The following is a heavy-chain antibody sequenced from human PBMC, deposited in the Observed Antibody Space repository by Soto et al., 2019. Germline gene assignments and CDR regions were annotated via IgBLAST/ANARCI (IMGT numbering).Heavy chain of an antibody. D-gene: IGHD4-17*01. CDR2: IYYGGST. CDR3: ARESYGDFVY. V-gene: IGHV4-61*01. J-gene: IGHJ4*02. CDR1: GGSVTSGNYY. Sequence: QVQLQESGPGLVKPSETLSLTCTVSGGSVTSGNYYWSWIRQSPGKGLEWIGHIYYGGSTYYNPSLKSRVSISVDTSNPQFFLTLRSVTADDTALYYCARESYGDFVYWGQGILVSVSS.